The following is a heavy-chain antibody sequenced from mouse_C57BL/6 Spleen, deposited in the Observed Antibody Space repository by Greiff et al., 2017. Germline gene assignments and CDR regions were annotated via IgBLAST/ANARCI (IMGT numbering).Heavy chain of an antibody. Sequence: EVQLQQSGPELVKPGASVKIPCKASGYTFTDYNMDWVKQSHGKSLEWIGDINPNNGGTNYNQKFKGKATLTVDKSSSTAYMELRSLTSEDTAVYYCARVDYSNPFAYWGRGTLVTVSA. J-gene: IGHJ3*01. CDR1: GYTFTDYN. D-gene: IGHD2-5*01. V-gene: IGHV1-18*01. CDR3: ARVDYSNPFAY. CDR2: INPNNGGT.